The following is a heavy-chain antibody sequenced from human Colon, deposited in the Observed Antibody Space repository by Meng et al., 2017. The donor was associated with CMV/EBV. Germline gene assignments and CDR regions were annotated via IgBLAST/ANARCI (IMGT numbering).Heavy chain of an antibody. CDR1: GGSINTIGYY. CDR2: FDYSGST. D-gene: IGHD2-8*01. V-gene: IGHV4-39*07. CDR3: ARDHAPHCPNGVFPNYYYGMDV. J-gene: IGHJ6*02. Sequence: SETLSLTCTVSGGSINTIGYYWGWIRQSPGRGLTWIGNFDYSGSTYYNPSLKSRVTISMDTSKNQFSLNLSSVTAADTAVYYCARDHAPHCPNGVFPNYYYGMDVWGQGTTVTVSS.